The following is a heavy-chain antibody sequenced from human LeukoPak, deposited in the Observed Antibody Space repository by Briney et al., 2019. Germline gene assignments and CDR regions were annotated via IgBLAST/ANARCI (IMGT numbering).Heavy chain of an antibody. D-gene: IGHD1-26*01. CDR1: GFTFSSYG. V-gene: IGHV3-30*18. CDR2: ISYDGSNK. Sequence: PGGSLRLSCAASGFTFSSYGMHWVRQAPGKGLEWVAVISYDGSNKYYADSVRGRFTISRDNSKNTLYLQMNSLRAEDTAVYYCAKDLYSGSSQSFDYWGQGTLVTVSS. CDR3: AKDLYSGSSQSFDY. J-gene: IGHJ4*02.